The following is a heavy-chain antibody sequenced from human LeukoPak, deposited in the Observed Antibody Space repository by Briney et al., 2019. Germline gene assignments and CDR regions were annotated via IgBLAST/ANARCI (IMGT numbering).Heavy chain of an antibody. CDR3: AKDIWQLGNLDAFDI. J-gene: IGHJ3*02. Sequence: TGGSLRLSCAASGFTFDDYAMHWVRQAPGKGLEWVSGISWNSGSIGYADSVKGRFTISRDNAKNSLYLQMNSLRAEDTALYYCAKDIWQLGNLDAFDIWGQGTMVTVSS. V-gene: IGHV3-9*01. D-gene: IGHD6-13*01. CDR2: ISWNSGSI. CDR1: GFTFDDYA.